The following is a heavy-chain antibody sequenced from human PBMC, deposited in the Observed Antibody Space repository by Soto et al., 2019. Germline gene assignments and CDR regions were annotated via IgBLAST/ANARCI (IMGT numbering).Heavy chain of an antibody. CDR2: IDHTGST. CDR1: GDSIYSNW. Sequence: QVQLQESGPGLVKPSGTLSLTCRISGDSIYSNWWSWVRQPPGEGLEWIGEIDHTGSTNYNPSLRSRLTISVDRSKNQFSLRLNSMTAADTAVYFCAGSGTFYNDRWGQGTLVTVSS. CDR3: AGSGTFYNDR. V-gene: IGHV4-4*02. D-gene: IGHD3-10*01. J-gene: IGHJ5*02.